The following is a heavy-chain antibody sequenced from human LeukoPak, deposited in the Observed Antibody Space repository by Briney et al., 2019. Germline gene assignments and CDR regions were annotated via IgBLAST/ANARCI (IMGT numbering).Heavy chain of an antibody. Sequence: ASVKVSCKASGYTFTSYAMHWVRQAPGQRLEWMGWINAGNGNTKYLQKFQGRVTITRDTSASTAYMELSSLRSEDTAVYYCARERLDDAFDIWGQGTMVTVSS. D-gene: IGHD6-19*01. CDR3: ARERLDDAFDI. CDR1: GYTFTSYA. CDR2: INAGNGNT. J-gene: IGHJ3*02. V-gene: IGHV1-3*01.